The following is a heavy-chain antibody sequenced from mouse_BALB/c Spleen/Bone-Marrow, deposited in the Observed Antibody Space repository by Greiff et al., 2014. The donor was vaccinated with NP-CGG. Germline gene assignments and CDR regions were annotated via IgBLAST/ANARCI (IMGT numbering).Heavy chain of an antibody. Sequence: QVQLQQPGAELVRPGASVKLSCKASGYTFTSYWINWVKQRPGQGLEWIGNIYPSDSYTNYNQKFKDKATLTVDKSSSTAYMQLSSPTSEDSAVYYCTRSYGSSYEYYFDYWGQGITLTVSS. J-gene: IGHJ2*01. CDR1: GYTFTSYW. V-gene: IGHV1-69*02. CDR2: IYPSDSYT. CDR3: TRSYGSSYEYYFDY. D-gene: IGHD1-1*01.